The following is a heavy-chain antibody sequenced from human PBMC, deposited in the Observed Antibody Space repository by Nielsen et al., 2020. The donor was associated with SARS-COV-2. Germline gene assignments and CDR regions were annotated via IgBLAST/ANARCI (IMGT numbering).Heavy chain of an antibody. Sequence: GGSLGLSCAASGFTFSSYGMHWVRQAPGKGLEWVAVISYDGSNKYYADSVKGRFTISRDNSKNTLYLQMNSLRAEDTAVYYCAKDAGGSGMDVWGQGTTVTVSS. CDR2: ISYDGSNK. D-gene: IGHD3-16*01. CDR1: GFTFSSYG. CDR3: AKDAGGSGMDV. J-gene: IGHJ6*02. V-gene: IGHV3-30*18.